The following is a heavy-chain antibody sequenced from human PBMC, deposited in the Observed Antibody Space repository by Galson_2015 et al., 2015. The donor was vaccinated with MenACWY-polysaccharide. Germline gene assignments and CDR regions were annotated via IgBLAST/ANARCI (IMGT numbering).Heavy chain of an antibody. CDR3: AKDLHWYGVDV. CDR2: LSGPGDAT. D-gene: IGHD3/OR15-3a*01. Sequence: SLRLSCAASGFTFDDYAMHWVRQAPGKGPEWVSALSGPGDATFYADSVRGRFTISRDNSQNTLYLHMSSLRVDDTAVYFCAKDLHWYGVDVWGHGTTVTVS. J-gene: IGHJ6*02. V-gene: IGHV3-23*01. CDR1: GFTFDDYA.